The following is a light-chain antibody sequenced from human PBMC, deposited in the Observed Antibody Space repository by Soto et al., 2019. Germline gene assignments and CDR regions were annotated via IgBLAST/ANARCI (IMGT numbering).Light chain of an antibody. V-gene: IGKV3-20*01. J-gene: IGKJ1*01. CDR3: QQYGNSPQT. CDR1: QSVSSNY. Sequence: EIVLTQSPGTLSLSPGERATLACRASQSVSSNYLAWYQHKPGQAPRLLIYGASHRATGIPDRFSGSGSGTDFTLTISRLEPEDLAVYYCQQYGNSPQTFGQGTKVEIK. CDR2: GAS.